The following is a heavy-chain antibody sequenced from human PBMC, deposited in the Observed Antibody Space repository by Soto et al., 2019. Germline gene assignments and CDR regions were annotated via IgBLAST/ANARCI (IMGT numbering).Heavy chain of an antibody. J-gene: IGHJ4*02. Sequence: PSETLSLTCTVSGGSIISGGYYWSWIRQHPGKGLEWIGYIYYSGSTYYNPSLKSRVTISVDTSKNQFSLKLSSVTAADTAVYYCARSLAAAGILYYFDYWGQGTLVTVSS. D-gene: IGHD6-13*01. CDR2: IYYSGST. V-gene: IGHV4-31*03. CDR3: ARSLAAAGILYYFDY. CDR1: GGSIISGGYY.